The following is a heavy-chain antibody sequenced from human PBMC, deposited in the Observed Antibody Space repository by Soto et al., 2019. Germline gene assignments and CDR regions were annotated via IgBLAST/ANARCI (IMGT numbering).Heavy chain of an antibody. Sequence: SETLSLTCAVYGGSFSGYYWSWIRQPPGKGLEWIGEINHSGSTNYNPSLKSRVTISVDTSKNQFSVKLSSVTAADTAVYYCARGPRGRWLQLRNYYYYCMGVGGQWTTVTVSS. V-gene: IGHV4-34*01. CDR1: GGSFSGYY. J-gene: IGHJ6*02. D-gene: IGHD5-12*01. CDR2: INHSGST. CDR3: ARGPRGRWLQLRNYYYYCMGV.